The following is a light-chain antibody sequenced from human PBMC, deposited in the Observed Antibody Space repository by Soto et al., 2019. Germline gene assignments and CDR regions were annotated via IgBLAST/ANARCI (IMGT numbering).Light chain of an antibody. CDR2: AAS. V-gene: IGKV1-9*01. Sequence: IQLTQSPSSLSASVGDRVTITCRASQGISSYLAWYQQKPGKAPELLIYAASTLQSGVPSRFSGSGSGTDFTLTISCLQSEDFATYYCQQYYSFPLTFGGGTKVDI. CDR1: QGISSY. J-gene: IGKJ4*01. CDR3: QQYYSFPLT.